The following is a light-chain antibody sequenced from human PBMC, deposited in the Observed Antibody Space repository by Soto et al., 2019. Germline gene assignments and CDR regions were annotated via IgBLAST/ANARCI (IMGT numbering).Light chain of an antibody. Sequence: DIHITQSPCTLSASVGARVTISFRTSQTISSWMACYQHKQSEDTKLLIYKASSLESGVPLRFSVSRYGTEFTLSTSSLQPDDFATYYCKQCNSYSRTFGQGTKVDIK. CDR3: KQCNSYSRT. V-gene: IGKV1-5*03. CDR2: KAS. CDR1: QTISSW. J-gene: IGKJ2*02.